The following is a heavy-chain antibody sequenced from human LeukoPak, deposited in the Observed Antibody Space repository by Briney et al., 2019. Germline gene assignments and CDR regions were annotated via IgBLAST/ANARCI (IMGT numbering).Heavy chain of an antibody. CDR2: ISYDGSNK. Sequence: QPGGSLRLSCAASGFTFSSYGMHWVRQAPGKGLEWVAVISYDGSNKYYTDSVKGRFTISRDNSKNTLYLQMNSLRAEDTAVYYCARDVDYWGQGTLVTVSS. J-gene: IGHJ4*02. CDR1: GFTFSSYG. CDR3: ARDVDY. V-gene: IGHV3-30*03.